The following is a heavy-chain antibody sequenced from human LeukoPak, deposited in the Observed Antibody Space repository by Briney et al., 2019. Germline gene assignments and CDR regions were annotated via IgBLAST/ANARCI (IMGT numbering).Heavy chain of an antibody. D-gene: IGHD1-7*01. CDR3: ARGHNWNYPNWFDP. J-gene: IGHJ5*02. Sequence: ASVKVSCKASGYTFTNYYMHWVRQAPGQGLEWMGWISACNGNTNYAQKLQGRVTMTTDTSTSTAYMELRSLRSDDTAVYYCARGHNWNYPNWFDPWGQGTLVTVSS. CDR1: GYTFTNYY. V-gene: IGHV1-18*04. CDR2: ISACNGNT.